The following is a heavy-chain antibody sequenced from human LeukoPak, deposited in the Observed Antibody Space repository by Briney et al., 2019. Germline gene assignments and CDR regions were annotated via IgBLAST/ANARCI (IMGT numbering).Heavy chain of an antibody. J-gene: IGHJ4*02. CDR3: ARAGLDYDSSGALGY. CDR1: GGTFSSYA. V-gene: IGHV1-69*04. CDR2: IIPILGIA. D-gene: IGHD3-22*01. Sequence: SVEVSCKASGGTFSSYAISWVRQAPGQGLEWMGRIIPILGIANYAQKFQGRVTITADKSTSTAYMELSSLRSEDTAVYYCARAGLDYDSSGALGYWGQGTLVTVSS.